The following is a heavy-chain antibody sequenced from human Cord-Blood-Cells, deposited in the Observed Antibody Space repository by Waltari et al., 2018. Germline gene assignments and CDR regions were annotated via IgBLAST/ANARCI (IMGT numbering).Heavy chain of an antibody. Sequence: QVQLVQSGAEVKKPGSSVKVSCKASGGTFSSYAISWVRQAPGQGLEWMGGCVTIRGIANYATRCQGRVTITADKSTSTAYMELSSLRAEDTAVYYCAREITMIVVVKRGWFDPWGQGTLVTVSS. D-gene: IGHD3-22*01. CDR2: CVTIRGIA. CDR3: AREITMIVVVKRGWFDP. J-gene: IGHJ5*02. CDR1: GGTFSSYA. V-gene: IGHV1-69*10.